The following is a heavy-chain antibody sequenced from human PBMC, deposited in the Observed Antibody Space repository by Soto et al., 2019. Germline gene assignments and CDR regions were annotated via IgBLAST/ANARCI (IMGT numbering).Heavy chain of an antibody. V-gene: IGHV3-23*01. CDR1: GFSFDTYG. D-gene: IGHD2-8*01. CDR2: ISGTGAKT. J-gene: IGHJ6*02. CDR3: ARLSGADPNYYYGMDV. Sequence: EVQVLESGGGLVQPGGSLRLSCAASGFSFDTYGLTWVRQAPGKGPQWVSAISGTGAKTYYVDSVKGRFTISRDNSKNALYLQMIGLRAEDTAIYYCARLSGADPNYYYGMDVWGQGTTVTVSS.